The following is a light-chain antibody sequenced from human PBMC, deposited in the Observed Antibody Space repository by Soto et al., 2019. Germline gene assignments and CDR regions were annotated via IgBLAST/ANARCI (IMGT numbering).Light chain of an antibody. CDR2: DAS. V-gene: IGKV3-11*01. J-gene: IGKJ4*01. CDR1: QSVDSY. Sequence: EIVLTQSPATLSLSPGERATLSCRASQSVDSYLAWYQQNGGQAPRLLIFDASNRATGIPARFSGSGSGTDFTLTISSLEPEDFAVYYCQQHSNRLTFGGGTKVEIK. CDR3: QQHSNRLT.